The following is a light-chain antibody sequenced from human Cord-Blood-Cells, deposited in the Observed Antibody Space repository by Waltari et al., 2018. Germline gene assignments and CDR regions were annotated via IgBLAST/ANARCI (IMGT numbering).Light chain of an antibody. V-gene: IGKV1-33*01. Sequence: DIQMTQSPSSLSASIGERVTITCQSSQDISSYLNWYQQKPGKAPKLLIYDASNLETGVPSRFSGSGSGTDFTFTISSLQPEDIATYYCQQYVNLPLTFGGGTKVEIK. CDR2: DAS. CDR3: QQYVNLPLT. CDR1: QDISSY. J-gene: IGKJ4*01.